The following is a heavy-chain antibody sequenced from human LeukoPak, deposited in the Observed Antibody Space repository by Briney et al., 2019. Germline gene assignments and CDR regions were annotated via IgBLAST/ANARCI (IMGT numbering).Heavy chain of an antibody. J-gene: IGHJ4*02. CDR2: ISYDGSNK. Sequence: PGGSLRLSCAASGFTFSSYAMHWVRQAPGKGLEWVAVISYDGSNKYYADSVKGRFTISRDNSKNTLYLQMNSLRAEDTAVYYCARDSRPVGASQFDYWGQGTLVTVSS. D-gene: IGHD1-26*01. V-gene: IGHV3-30-3*01. CDR1: GFTFSSYA. CDR3: ARDSRPVGASQFDY.